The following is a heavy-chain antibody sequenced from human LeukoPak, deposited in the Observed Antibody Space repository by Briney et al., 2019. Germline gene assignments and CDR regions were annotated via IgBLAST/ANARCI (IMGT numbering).Heavy chain of an antibody. CDR2: IRSDGSTE. CDR3: AKGFAGGTWLQDTSFDL. Sequence: GGSLRLSCIASGYKFSRYAMHWVRQAPGKGLEWVAFIRSDGSTENSADSVKGRLTVSRDNSKNTFYLQMSRLRVEDTAVYFCAKGFAGGTWLQDTSFDLWGQGTKVTVSS. J-gene: IGHJ3*01. V-gene: IGHV3-30*02. CDR1: GYKFSRYA. D-gene: IGHD5-24*01.